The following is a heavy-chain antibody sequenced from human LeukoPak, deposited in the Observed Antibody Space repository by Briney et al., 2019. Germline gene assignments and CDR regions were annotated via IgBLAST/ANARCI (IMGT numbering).Heavy chain of an antibody. J-gene: IGHJ4*02. CDR1: GFTFISYS. CDR2: ISSSSSYI. Sequence: GGSLTLTLAASGFTFISYSMNWVRQAPGKGLEWVSPISSSSSYIYYADSVKGRFTISRDNAKNLLYLQMNSLRAEDTAVYYCARAYCSGGSCYPFEYWGQGTLVTVSS. CDR3: ARAYCSGGSCYPFEY. D-gene: IGHD2-15*01. V-gene: IGHV3-21*01.